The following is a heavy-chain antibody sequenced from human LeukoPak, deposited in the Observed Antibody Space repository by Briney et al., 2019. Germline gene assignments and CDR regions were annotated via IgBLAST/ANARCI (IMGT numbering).Heavy chain of an antibody. J-gene: IGHJ5*02. CDR3: ARDSSSWVEWFDP. D-gene: IGHD6-13*01. Sequence: PSETLSLTCAVYGGSFSGYYWSWIRQPPGKGLEWIGEINHSGSTNYNPSLKSRVTISVDTSKNQFSLKLSSVTAADTAVYYCARDSSSWVEWFDPWGQETLVTVSS. V-gene: IGHV4-34*01. CDR1: GGSFSGYY. CDR2: INHSGST.